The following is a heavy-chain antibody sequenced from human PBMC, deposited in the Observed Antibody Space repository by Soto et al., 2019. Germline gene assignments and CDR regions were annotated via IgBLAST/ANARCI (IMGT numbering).Heavy chain of an antibody. CDR3: ARAYDYIWGSYRYSEPGYYYYMDV. D-gene: IGHD3-16*02. CDR1: GGSISSYY. CDR2: IYYSGST. Sequence: PSETLSLTCTVSGGSISSYYWSWIRQPPGKGLEWIGYIYYSGSTNYNPSLKSRVTISVDTSKNQFSLKLSSVTAADTAVYYCARAYDYIWGSYRYSEPGYYYYMDVWGKGTTVTVSS. V-gene: IGHV4-59*01. J-gene: IGHJ6*03.